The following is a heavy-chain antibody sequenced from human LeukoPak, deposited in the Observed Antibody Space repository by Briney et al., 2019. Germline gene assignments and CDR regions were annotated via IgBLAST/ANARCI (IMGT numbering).Heavy chain of an antibody. V-gene: IGHV4-39*07. CDR2: IYYSGST. CDR3: ARENLRYYYDSSGYTPTSY. CDR1: GGSISSSSYY. J-gene: IGHJ4*02. Sequence: SETLSLTCTVSGGSISSSSYYWGWIRQPPGKGLEWIGSIYYSGSTYYNPSLKSRVTISVDTSKNQFSLKLSSVTAADTAVYYCARENLRYYYDSSGYTPTSYWGQGTLVTVSS. D-gene: IGHD3-22*01.